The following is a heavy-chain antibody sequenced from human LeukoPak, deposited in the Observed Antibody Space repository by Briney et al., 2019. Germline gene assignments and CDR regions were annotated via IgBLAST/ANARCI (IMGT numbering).Heavy chain of an antibody. D-gene: IGHD2-2*01. J-gene: IGHJ5*02. CDR3: ARAPSVPRFDP. CDR1: GYTFTSYY. CDR2: INPSGGST. V-gene: IGHV1-46*03. Sequence: APVKVSCKASGYTFTSYYMHWVRQAPGQGLEWMGIINPSGGSTSYAQKFQGRVTMTRDTSTSTVYMELSSLRSEDTAVYYCARAPSVPRFDPWGQGTLVTVPS.